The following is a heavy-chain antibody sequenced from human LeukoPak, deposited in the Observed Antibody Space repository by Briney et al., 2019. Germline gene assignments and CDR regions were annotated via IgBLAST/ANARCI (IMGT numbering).Heavy chain of an antibody. CDR3: ARDVFGFDP. D-gene: IGHD2-21*01. Sequence: GASVKVSCKASGYTFTSYYMHWVRQDAGQGLEWMGWISAYNGNTNYAQKLQGRVTMTTDTSTSTAYMELRSLRSDDTAVYYCARDVFGFDPWGQGTLVTVSS. CDR2: ISAYNGNT. V-gene: IGHV1-18*04. CDR1: GYTFTSYY. J-gene: IGHJ5*02.